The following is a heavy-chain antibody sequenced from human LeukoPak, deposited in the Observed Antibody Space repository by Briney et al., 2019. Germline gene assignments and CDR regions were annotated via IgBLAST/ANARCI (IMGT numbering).Heavy chain of an antibody. Sequence: GVSLRLSCVASGFTSVGYAMHWVRQPPGKGLEWVSGISWNSGSIGYADSVKGRFIISRDNAKNSLYLRLNSLRPEDTALYYCAKDDGSLLLEHWGQGTLVTVS. CDR2: ISWNSGSI. CDR3: AKDDGSLLLEH. V-gene: IGHV3-9*02. D-gene: IGHD3-16*01. CDR1: GFTSVGYA. J-gene: IGHJ4*02.